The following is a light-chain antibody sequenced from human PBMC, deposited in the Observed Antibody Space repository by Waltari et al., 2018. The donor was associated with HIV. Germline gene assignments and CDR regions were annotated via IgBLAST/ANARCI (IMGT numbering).Light chain of an antibody. CDR3: AAWDDSLNGYYV. J-gene: IGLJ1*01. Sequence: QSVLTQPPSASGTPAQRVTISCSGSSPNIVSNTVNWYQQYPRMAPKLLIYRKTQRAAGVPDRFAGPKSGTSASLASMGLQSEDESDYNCAAWDDSLNGYYVFGTGTKVTVL. CDR1: SPNIVSNT. CDR2: RKT. V-gene: IGLV1-44*01.